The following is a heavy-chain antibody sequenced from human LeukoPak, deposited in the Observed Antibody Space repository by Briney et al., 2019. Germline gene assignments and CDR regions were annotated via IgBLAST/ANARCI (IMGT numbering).Heavy chain of an antibody. D-gene: IGHD3-9*01. Sequence: GGSLRLSCAASGFTFDDYAMHWVRQAPGKGLEWVSGISWNSGSIGYADSVKGRFTISRDNAKNSLYLQMNSLRAEDTALYYCAKVLRYSDWLSTGDAFDIWGQGTMVTVSS. J-gene: IGHJ3*02. CDR2: ISWNSGSI. V-gene: IGHV3-9*01. CDR3: AKVLRYSDWLSTGDAFDI. CDR1: GFTFDDYA.